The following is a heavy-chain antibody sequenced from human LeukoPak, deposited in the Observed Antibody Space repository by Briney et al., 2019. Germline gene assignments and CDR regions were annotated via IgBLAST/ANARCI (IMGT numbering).Heavy chain of an antibody. Sequence: SETLSLTCTVSGGSISSSSYYWGWIRQPPGKGLEWIGSIYYSGSTYYNPSLKSRVTISVDASKNQFSLKLSSVTAADTAVYYCARHAVVAATSNAFDIWGQGTMVTASS. CDR3: ARHAVVAATSNAFDI. D-gene: IGHD2-15*01. CDR2: IYYSGST. CDR1: GGSISSSSYY. V-gene: IGHV4-39*01. J-gene: IGHJ3*02.